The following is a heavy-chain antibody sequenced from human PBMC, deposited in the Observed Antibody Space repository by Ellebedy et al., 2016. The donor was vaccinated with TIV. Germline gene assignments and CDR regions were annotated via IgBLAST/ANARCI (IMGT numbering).Heavy chain of an antibody. CDR3: ARGGTVAGTEWFEP. CDR1: GGSISSYY. D-gene: IGHD6-19*01. Sequence: GSLRLSXPVSGGSISSYYWSWIRQPPGKGLEWIGYIYYSGSTNYNPSLKSRVTISVDTSKNQFSLKLSSVTAADPAVYYCARGGTVAGTEWFEPWGQGTLVTVSS. J-gene: IGHJ5*02. CDR2: IYYSGST. V-gene: IGHV4-59*01.